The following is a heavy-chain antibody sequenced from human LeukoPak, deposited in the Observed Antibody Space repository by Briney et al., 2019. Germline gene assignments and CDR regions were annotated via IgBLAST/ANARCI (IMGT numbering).Heavy chain of an antibody. CDR1: GFTFSSYA. CDR2: ISYDGSNK. J-gene: IGHJ4*02. D-gene: IGHD6-13*01. V-gene: IGHV3-30-3*01. CDR3: ARVGDSSNDY. Sequence: GGSLRLSCAASGFTFSSYAMHWVRQAPGKGLEWVAVISYDGSNKCYADSVKGRFTISRDNSKNTLYLQMNSLRAEDTAVYYCARVGDSSNDYWGQGTLVTVSS.